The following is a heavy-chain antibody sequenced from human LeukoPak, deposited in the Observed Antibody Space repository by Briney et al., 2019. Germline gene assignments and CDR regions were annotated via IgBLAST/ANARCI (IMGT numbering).Heavy chain of an antibody. CDR3: ARDLYSSGWVPGY. CDR1: GGSISSSSYY. V-gene: IGHV4-39*07. Sequence: PSETLSLTCTVSGGSISSSSYYWGWIRQPPGKGLEWIGSIYYSGSTYYNPSLKSRVTISVDTSKNQFSLKLSSVTAADTAVYYCARDLYSSGWVPGYWGQGTLVTVSS. J-gene: IGHJ4*02. CDR2: IYYSGST. D-gene: IGHD6-19*01.